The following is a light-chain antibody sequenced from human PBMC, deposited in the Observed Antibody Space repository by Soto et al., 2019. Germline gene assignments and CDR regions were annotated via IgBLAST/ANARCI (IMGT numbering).Light chain of an antibody. J-gene: IGKJ1*01. CDR2: WAS. V-gene: IGKV4-1*01. Sequence: DIVMTQSPDSLAVSLGERATINCKSSQSVLYSSNNKNYLAWYQQKLGQPPKLLIYWASTRESGVPDRFSGSGSGTDFTLTISSLQAEDVAVYYCQQYYSTPAWTFGQGTKGEIK. CDR1: QSVLYSSNNKNY. CDR3: QQYYSTPAWT.